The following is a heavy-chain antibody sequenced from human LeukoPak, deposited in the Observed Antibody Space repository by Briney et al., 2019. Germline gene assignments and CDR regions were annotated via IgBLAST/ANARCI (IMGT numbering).Heavy chain of an antibody. CDR1: GGSISSVDYY. D-gene: IGHD3-22*01. J-gene: IGHJ4*02. CDR2: IYHSRST. V-gene: IGHV4-31*03. Sequence: SETLSLTCTVSGGSISSVDYYWSWIRQHPGKGLEWIGYIYHSRSTYYNPSLKSRVTISVDTSKNQFSLKLSSVTAADTAVYYCASFTMIVGRPSAYIDYWGQGTLVTVSS. CDR3: ASFTMIVGRPSAYIDY.